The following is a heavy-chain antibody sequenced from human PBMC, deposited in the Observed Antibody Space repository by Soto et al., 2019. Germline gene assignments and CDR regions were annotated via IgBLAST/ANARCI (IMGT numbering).Heavy chain of an antibody. J-gene: IGHJ3*02. CDR3: ARHRPENLGIPSSDAFDI. D-gene: IGHD7-27*01. CDR1: GGSISSYY. CDR2: IYYSGST. V-gene: IGHV4-59*08. Sequence: SETLSLTCTVSGGSISSYYWSWIRQPPGKGLEWIGYIYYSGSTNYNPSLKSRVTISVDTSKNQFSLKLSSVTAADTAVYYCARHRPENLGIPSSDAFDIWGQGTMVTVSS.